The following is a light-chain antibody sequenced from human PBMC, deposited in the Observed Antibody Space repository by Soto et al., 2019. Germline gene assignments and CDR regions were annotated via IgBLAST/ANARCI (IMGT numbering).Light chain of an antibody. J-gene: IGLJ1*01. Sequence: QSALTQPASVSGSPGQSITISCIGTSSDIGAYNYVSWYQQHPGKVPKLMIYEVTNRPSGLSNRFSGSKSGNTASLTIFGLQAEDEADYFCSSYTSTSTLYVFGTGTKLTVL. CDR1: SSDIGAYNY. CDR2: EVT. CDR3: SSYTSTSTLYV. V-gene: IGLV2-14*01.